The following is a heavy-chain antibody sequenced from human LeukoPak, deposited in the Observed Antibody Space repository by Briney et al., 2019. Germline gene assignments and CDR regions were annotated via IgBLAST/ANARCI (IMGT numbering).Heavy chain of an antibody. CDR2: INPSGGST. Sequence: ASVKVSCKASGYTFTSYYMHWVRQAPGPGLEWMGIINPSGGSTSSAQKFQGRVTMTRDTSTSTVYMELSSLRSEDTAVYYCARYKFQVVVAATRGFDPWGQGTLVTVSS. J-gene: IGHJ5*02. V-gene: IGHV1-46*01. CDR3: ARYKFQVVVAATRGFDP. CDR1: GYTFTSYY. D-gene: IGHD2-15*01.